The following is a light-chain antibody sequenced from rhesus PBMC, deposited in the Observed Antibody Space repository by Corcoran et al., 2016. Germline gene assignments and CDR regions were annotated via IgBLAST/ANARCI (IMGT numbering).Light chain of an antibody. V-gene: IGKV1-25*01. CDR3: QQHNSDPYS. J-gene: IGKJ2*01. CDR1: QGISSY. CDR2: AAS. Sequence: DIQMTQSPSSLSASVGDRVTITCRASQGISSYLAWYQQKPGKAPKLLIYAASTLQSGVPSRFIGSGSGTDFTLTFSSLLPEDFATYYCQQHNSDPYSFGQGTKVEIK.